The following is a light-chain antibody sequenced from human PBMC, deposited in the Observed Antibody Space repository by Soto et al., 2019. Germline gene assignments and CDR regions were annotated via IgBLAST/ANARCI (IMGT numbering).Light chain of an antibody. CDR2: EVN. Sequence: QSALTQPPSASGSPGQSVAISCTGTTSDIGDYNYVSWYQQHPGKAPKLMIYEVNKRPSGVPDRFSGSKSGNTASLTVSGLQAEDEADYYCSSHGGNSPYVFGTGTKLTVL. CDR3: SSHGGNSPYV. J-gene: IGLJ1*01. V-gene: IGLV2-8*01. CDR1: TSDIGDYNY.